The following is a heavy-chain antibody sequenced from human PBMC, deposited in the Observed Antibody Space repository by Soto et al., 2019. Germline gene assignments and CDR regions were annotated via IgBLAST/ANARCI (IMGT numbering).Heavy chain of an antibody. D-gene: IGHD6-25*01. CDR2: IKSHTDGGTT. CDR1: DFTFTNAW. V-gene: IGHV3-15*07. Sequence: EVQLVESGGGLVKPGGSLRLSCAVSDFTFTNAWMNWVRQAPGKGLEWVARIKSHTDGGTTDYAAPLKGRFTISRDDSRTTLFLQMSSLKTEDTAVYFCATAPGYWASAPLDYWGQGTLVTVSS. CDR3: ATAPGYWASAPLDY. J-gene: IGHJ4*02.